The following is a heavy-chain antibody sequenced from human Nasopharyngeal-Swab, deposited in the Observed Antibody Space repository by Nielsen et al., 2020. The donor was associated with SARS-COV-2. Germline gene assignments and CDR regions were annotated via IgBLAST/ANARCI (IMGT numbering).Heavy chain of an antibody. Sequence: SLKISCVASGFIFDDFSMHWVRQVPGQGLEWVSGIDWNSENMGYAASVKGRYTISRDNAKNSLFLQMNSLRVEDTALYYCAKGWGGYVPSTIFDFWGQGILVTVSS. D-gene: IGHD5-12*01. J-gene: IGHJ4*02. CDR1: GFIFDDFS. CDR3: AKGWGGYVPSTIFDF. V-gene: IGHV3-9*01. CDR2: IDWNSENM.